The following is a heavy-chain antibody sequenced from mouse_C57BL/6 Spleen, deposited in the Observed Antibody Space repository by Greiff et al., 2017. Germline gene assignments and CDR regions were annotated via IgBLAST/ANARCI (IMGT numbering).Heavy chain of an antibody. CDR1: GYTFTSYW. CDR3: ARYGYDAAWFAY. J-gene: IGHJ3*01. D-gene: IGHD2-2*01. V-gene: IGHV1-50*01. CDR2: IDPSDSYT. Sequence: QVQLQQSGAELVKPGASVKLSCKASGYTFTSYWMQWVKQRPGQGLEWIGEIDPSDSYTNYNQKFKGKATLTVDTSSSTAYMQLSSLTSEDSAVYYCARYGYDAAWFAYWGQGTLVTVSA.